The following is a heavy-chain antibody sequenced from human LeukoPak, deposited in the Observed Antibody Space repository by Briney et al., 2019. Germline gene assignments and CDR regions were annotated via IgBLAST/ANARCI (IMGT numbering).Heavy chain of an antibody. J-gene: IGHJ4*01. CDR2: IYYSGST. D-gene: IGHD3-3*01. CDR3: ARGGVVAAIDY. CDR1: GGSISSGGYY. V-gene: IGHV4-31*03. Sequence: SETLSLTCTVSGGSISSGGYYWSWIRQHPGKGLEWIGYIYYSGSTYYNPSLKSRVTISVDTSKNQFSLKLSSVTAADTAVYYCARGGVVAAIDYWGHGTLVTVSS.